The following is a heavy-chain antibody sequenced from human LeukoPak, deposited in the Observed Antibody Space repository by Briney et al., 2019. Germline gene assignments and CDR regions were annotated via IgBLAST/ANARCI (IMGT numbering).Heavy chain of an antibody. CDR1: GFTVSSNY. CDR2: IYTGGST. V-gene: IGHV3-53*01. J-gene: IGHJ6*03. D-gene: IGHD6-6*01. CDR3: ARVRPHPIIDV. Sequence: GGSLRPSSAPSGFTVSSNYMSWVRQAQGRGLEWVSVIYTGGSTYYADSVKGRFTISRDNSKNTLYLQMNSLRAEDTAVYYCARVRPHPIIDVWGKGTTVTVSS.